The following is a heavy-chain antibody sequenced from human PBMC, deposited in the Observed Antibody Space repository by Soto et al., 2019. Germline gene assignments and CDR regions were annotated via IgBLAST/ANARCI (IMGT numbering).Heavy chain of an antibody. CDR2: IYHSGST. J-gene: IGHJ3*02. D-gene: IGHD3-10*01. CDR3: ASGEGLGAFDI. CDR1: GGSISSSNW. Sequence: QVQLQESGPGLVKPSGTLSLTCAVSGGSISSSNWWSWVRQPPGKGVEWIGEIYHSGSTNYKPSLKGRVTISVDKSKNQFSLKLSSVTAADTAVYYCASGEGLGAFDIWGQGTMVTVSS. V-gene: IGHV4-4*02.